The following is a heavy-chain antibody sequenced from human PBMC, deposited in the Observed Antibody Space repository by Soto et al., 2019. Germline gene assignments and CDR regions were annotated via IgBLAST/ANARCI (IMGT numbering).Heavy chain of an antibody. V-gene: IGHV1-2*04. Sequence: ASVKVSCKASGYTFTGYYMHWVRQAPGQGLEWMGWINPNSGGTNYAQKFQGWVTMTRDTSISTAYMELSRLRSDDTAVYYCAREGVDITGTAGENWFDPWGQGTLVTVSS. J-gene: IGHJ5*02. CDR3: AREGVDITGTAGENWFDP. D-gene: IGHD1-20*01. CDR2: INPNSGGT. CDR1: GYTFTGYY.